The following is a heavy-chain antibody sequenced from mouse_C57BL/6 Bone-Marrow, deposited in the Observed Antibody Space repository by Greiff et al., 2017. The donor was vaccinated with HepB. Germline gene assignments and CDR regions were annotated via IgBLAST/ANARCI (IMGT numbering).Heavy chain of an antibody. J-gene: IGHJ1*03. D-gene: IGHD1-1*01. CDR3: ARKRYYYGSSYSYFDV. CDR1: GYTFTSYW. Sequence: QVQLQQPGAELVKPGASVKLSCKASGYTFTSYWMQWVKQRPGQGLEWIGEVDPSDSYTNYNQKFKGKATLTVDTSSSTAYMQLSSLTSEDSAVYYCARKRYYYGSSYSYFDVWGTGTTVTVSS. CDR2: VDPSDSYT. V-gene: IGHV1-50*01.